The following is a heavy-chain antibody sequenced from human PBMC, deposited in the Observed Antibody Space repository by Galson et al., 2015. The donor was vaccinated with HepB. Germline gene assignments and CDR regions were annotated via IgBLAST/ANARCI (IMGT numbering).Heavy chain of an antibody. CDR2: IIPILGIA. CDR3: ARDQLYCSGGSCYDY. J-gene: IGHJ4*02. Sequence: SVKVSCKASGGTFSSYTISWVRQAPGQGLEWMGRIIPILGIANYAQKFQGRVTITADKSTSTAYMELSSLRSEDTAVYYCARDQLYCSGGSCYDYWGQGTLVTVSS. D-gene: IGHD2-15*01. CDR1: GGTFSSYT. V-gene: IGHV1-69*04.